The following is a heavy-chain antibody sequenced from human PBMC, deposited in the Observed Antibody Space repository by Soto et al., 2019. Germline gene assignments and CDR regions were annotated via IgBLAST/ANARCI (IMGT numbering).Heavy chain of an antibody. J-gene: IGHJ5*02. V-gene: IGHV1-18*01. D-gene: IGHD6-13*01. CDR3: ARLLRPGIAAADTWWFDP. CDR1: GFTFTSSG. CDR2: ISAYNGNT. Sequence: ASVKVCCKSSGFTFTSSGVQWVRQAPGQGLEWMGWISAYNGNTNYAQKLQGRVTMTTDTSTSTAYMELSSLRSDDTAVYYCARLLRPGIAAADTWWFDPWGQGTLVTVTS.